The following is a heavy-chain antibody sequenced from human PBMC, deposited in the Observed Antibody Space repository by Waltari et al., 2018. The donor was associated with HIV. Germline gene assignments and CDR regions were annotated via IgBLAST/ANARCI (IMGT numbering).Heavy chain of an antibody. Sequence: QAQLVQSGAEVKKPGASVKDSCTASGYTFTGYYMPWVRQAPGQGLEWMGWINPNSGGTNYAQKFQGRVTMTRDTSISTAYMELSRLRSDDTAVYYCAEAVAGTGYFQHWGQGTLVTVSS. J-gene: IGHJ1*01. CDR2: INPNSGGT. V-gene: IGHV1-2*02. D-gene: IGHD6-19*01. CDR1: GYTFTGYY. CDR3: AEAVAGTGYFQH.